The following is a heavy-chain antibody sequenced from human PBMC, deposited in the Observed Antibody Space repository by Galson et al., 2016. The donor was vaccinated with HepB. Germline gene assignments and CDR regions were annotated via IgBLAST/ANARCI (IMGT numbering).Heavy chain of an antibody. CDR2: IIPILGIA. J-gene: IGHJ4*02. CDR1: GGTFSSYA. D-gene: IGHD3-16*02. V-gene: IGHV1-69*10. CDR3: ASQKAVFALSYFDD. Sequence: SVKVSCKASGGTFSSYAISWVRQAPGQGLEWMGGIIPILGIANYAQKFQGRVTITADKSTSTAYMELSSLRSEDTAGYYCASQKAVFALSYFDDWVQGTLLTFSS.